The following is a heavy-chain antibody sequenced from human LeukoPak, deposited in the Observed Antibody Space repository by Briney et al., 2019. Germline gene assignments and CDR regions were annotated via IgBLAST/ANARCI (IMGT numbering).Heavy chain of an antibody. V-gene: IGHV3-23*01. Sequence: GGSLRLSCAASGFTFSNSAMSWVRQAPGKGLEWVSAISGSGGSTYYADSVKGRFTISRDNSKDTLDLQMNSLRAEDTAVYYCAKDPLYYYDSSGYYLAWGQGTLVTVSS. CDR3: AKDPLYYYDSSGYYLA. J-gene: IGHJ5*02. CDR2: ISGSGGST. D-gene: IGHD3-22*01. CDR1: GFTFSNSA.